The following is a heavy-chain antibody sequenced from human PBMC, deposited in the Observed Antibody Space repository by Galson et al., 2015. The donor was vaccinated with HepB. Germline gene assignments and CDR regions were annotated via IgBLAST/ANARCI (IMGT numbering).Heavy chain of an antibody. CDR2: ISNDINTK. CDR1: GFTFRSDS. J-gene: IGHJ6*03. Sequence: SLRLSCAASGFTFRSDSMNWVRQAPGKGLEWVSYISNDINTKDYADSLKGRFTISRDNAKNSLYLQMNSLRDEDTAVYYCATERAQRSYNTGWYYYYMDVWGKGITVPVSS. V-gene: IGHV3-48*02. D-gene: IGHD6-19*01. CDR3: ATERAQRSYNTGWYYYYMDV.